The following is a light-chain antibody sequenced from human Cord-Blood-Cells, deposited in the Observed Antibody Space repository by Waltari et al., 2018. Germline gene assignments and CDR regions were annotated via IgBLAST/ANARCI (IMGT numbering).Light chain of an antibody. CDR2: DVS. V-gene: IGLV2-11*01. J-gene: IGLJ2*01. CDR1: SSAVGGYKY. Sequence: QSALTQPRSVSGSPGQSVTISCTGTSSAVGGYKYVSWYQQHPGKAPKLMIYDVSKRPSGVPDRFSGSKSGNTASLTISGLQAEDEADYYCCSYAGSYTFVVFGGGTKLTVL. CDR3: CSYAGSYTFVV.